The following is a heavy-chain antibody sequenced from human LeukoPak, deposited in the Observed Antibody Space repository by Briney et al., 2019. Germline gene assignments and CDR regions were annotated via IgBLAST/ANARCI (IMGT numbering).Heavy chain of an antibody. CDR1: GFTFSSYW. D-gene: IGHD3-9*01. CDR2: IKQDGSEK. Sequence: GGSLRLSCAASGFTFSSYWMSWVRQAPGKGLEWVANIKQDGSEKYYVDSVKGRFTISRDNAKNSLYLQMNSLRAEDTAVYYCARDLRDILSGYRFDSWGQGTLVTVSS. CDR3: ARDLRDILSGYRFDS. V-gene: IGHV3-7*01. J-gene: IGHJ5*01.